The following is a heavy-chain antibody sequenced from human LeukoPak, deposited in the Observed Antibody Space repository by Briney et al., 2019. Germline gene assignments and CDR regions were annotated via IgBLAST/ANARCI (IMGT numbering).Heavy chain of an antibody. CDR2: IYYSGST. CDR3: ARGSSLGMIDY. Sequence: SETLSLTCTVSGGSISSYYWSWIRQPPGKGLEWIGYIYYSGSTNYNPSLKSRVTISVDTSKNQFSLKLSSVTAADTAVYYCARGSSLGMIDYWGQGTLVTVSS. V-gene: IGHV4-59*01. CDR1: GGSISSYY. J-gene: IGHJ4*02. D-gene: IGHD3-16*01.